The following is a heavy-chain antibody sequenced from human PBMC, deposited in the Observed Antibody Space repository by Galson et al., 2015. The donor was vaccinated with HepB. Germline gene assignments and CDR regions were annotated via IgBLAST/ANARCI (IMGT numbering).Heavy chain of an antibody. CDR2: IIPIFGTA. CDR1: GGTFSSYA. CDR3: ARGGGGTMIVVEPSFSCDY. D-gene: IGHD3-22*01. Sequence: SVKVSCKASGGTFSSYAISWVRQAPGQGLEWMGGIIPIFGTANYAQKFQGRVTITADESTSTAYMELSSLRSEDTAVYYCARGGGGTMIVVEPSFSCDYWGQGTLVTVSS. J-gene: IGHJ4*02. V-gene: IGHV1-69*13.